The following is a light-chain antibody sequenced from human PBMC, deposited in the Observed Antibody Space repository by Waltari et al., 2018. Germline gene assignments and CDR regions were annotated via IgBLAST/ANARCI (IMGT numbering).Light chain of an antibody. CDR2: RVC. J-gene: IGKJ4*01. V-gene: IGKV1-12*01. CDR1: QIITHL. CDR3: QQADYFPLT. Sequence: DIQMTQSPPSVSAYVVDGVTITFRASQIITHLDWYQQKPGKAPKPLISRVCYLESGVPSRFSASGSGTDFTLTINNLQPEEFAIYSCQQADYFPLTFGGGTKVEIK.